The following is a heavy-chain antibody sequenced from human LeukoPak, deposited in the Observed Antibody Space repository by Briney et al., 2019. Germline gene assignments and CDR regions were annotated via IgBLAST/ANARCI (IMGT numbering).Heavy chain of an antibody. CDR2: ISSSSSYI. CDR1: GFTFSSYI. D-gene: IGHD2-2*02. V-gene: IGHV3-21*01. Sequence: GGSLRLSCAASGFTFSSYIMNWVRQAPGKGLEWVSSISSSSSYIYCADSVKGRFTISRDNAKNSLYLQMNSLRAEDTAVYYCARAQRSCSSTSCYILHDAFDIWGQGTMVTVSS. J-gene: IGHJ3*02. CDR3: ARAQRSCSSTSCYILHDAFDI.